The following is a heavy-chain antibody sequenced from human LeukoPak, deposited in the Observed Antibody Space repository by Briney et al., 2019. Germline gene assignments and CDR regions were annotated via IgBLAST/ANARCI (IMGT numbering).Heavy chain of an antibody. J-gene: IGHJ6*04. Sequence: PSQTLSLTCTVSGGSISSGGYYWSWIRQHPGKGLEWIGYIYYSDNTHYNPSLKSRVTISVDTSKNQFYLKLSSVTAADTAVYYCAREALVWGYYYYGMDVWGKGTTVTVSS. CDR3: AREALVWGYYYYGMDV. CDR2: IYYSDNT. V-gene: IGHV4-31*03. D-gene: IGHD6-13*01. CDR1: GGSISSGGYY.